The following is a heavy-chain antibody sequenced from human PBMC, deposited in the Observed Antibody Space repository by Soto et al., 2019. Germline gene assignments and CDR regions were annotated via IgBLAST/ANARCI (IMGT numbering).Heavy chain of an antibody. CDR2: VYYNENT. CDR3: VSQRTSVLTQAYFDY. D-gene: IGHD2-8*01. Sequence: SETLSLTCTVSGGSISSFTYYWGWIRQPPGKGLEWIGTVYYNENTYYNPSLKSRVTITVDTAKNQFSLNLRSVTAADTAVYFCVSQRTSVLTQAYFDYWGPGALVTVSS. V-gene: IGHV4-39*01. J-gene: IGHJ4*02. CDR1: GGSISSFTYY.